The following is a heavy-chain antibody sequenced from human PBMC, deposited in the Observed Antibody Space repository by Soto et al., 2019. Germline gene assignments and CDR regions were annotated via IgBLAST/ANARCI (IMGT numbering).Heavy chain of an antibody. CDR3: ARDGTPPSYYGSGSYYPNWFDP. CDR1: GGTFSSYV. V-gene: IGHV1-69*13. J-gene: IGHJ5*02. Sequence: SVKVCCKASGGTFSSYVISWVRQAPGQGLEWMGGIIPIFGTANYAQKFQGRVTLTADESTSTAYMELSSLRSEDTAVYYCARDGTPPSYYGSGSYYPNWFDPWG. CDR2: IIPIFGTA. D-gene: IGHD3-10*01.